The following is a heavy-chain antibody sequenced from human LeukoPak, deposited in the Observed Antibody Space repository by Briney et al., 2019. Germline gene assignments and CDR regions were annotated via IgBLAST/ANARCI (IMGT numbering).Heavy chain of an antibody. D-gene: IGHD3-10*01. V-gene: IGHV4-59*01. CDR3: ARAVLLWFGESITDAFDI. Sequence: SETLSLTCTVSGGSISSYYWSWIRQPPGKVLEWIGYIYYSGSTNYNPSLKSRVTISVDTSKNQFSLKLSSVTAADTAVYYCARAVLLWFGESITDAFDIWGQGTMVTVSS. CDR1: GGSISSYY. J-gene: IGHJ3*02. CDR2: IYYSGST.